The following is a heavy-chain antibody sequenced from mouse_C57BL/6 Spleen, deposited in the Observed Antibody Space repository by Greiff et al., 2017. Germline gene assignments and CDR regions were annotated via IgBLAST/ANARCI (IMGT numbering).Heavy chain of an antibody. Sequence: EVQLVESEGGLVQPGSSMKLSCTASGFTFSDYYMAWVRQVPEKGLEWVANINYDGSSTYYLDSLKSRFIISRDNAKNILYLQMSRLKSEDTATYYCARGGDWNYFDYWGQGTTLTVSS. CDR2: INYDGSST. CDR1: GFTFSDYY. J-gene: IGHJ2*01. CDR3: ARGGDWNYFDY. V-gene: IGHV5-16*01.